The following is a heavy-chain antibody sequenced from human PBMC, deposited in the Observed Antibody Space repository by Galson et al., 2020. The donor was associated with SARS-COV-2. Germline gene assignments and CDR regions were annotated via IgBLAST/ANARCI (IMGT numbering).Heavy chain of an antibody. CDR2: VYHSGYT. J-gene: IGHJ5*02. CDR3: ARDLNTPGYSSGWYL. D-gene: IGHD6-19*01. CDR1: GDSVMTDSFY. Sequence: SETLSLTCSVSGDSVMTDSFYWSWIRQPPGKELEWIGHVYHSGYTKYKSSLKSRVTMSLDASRNQFSLQLTSVTAADTAVYYCARDLNTPGYSSGWYLWGQGTLVTVSS. V-gene: IGHV4-61*01.